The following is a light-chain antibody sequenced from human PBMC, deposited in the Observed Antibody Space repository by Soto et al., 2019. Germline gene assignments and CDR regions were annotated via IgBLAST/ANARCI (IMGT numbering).Light chain of an antibody. CDR1: QSLSSGY. CDR2: AAS. Sequence: EIVLTQSPGTLSLSPGERATLSCRASQSLSSGYLAWYQQKPGQAPRILIYAASSRATGIPDRFSGSGSGTDFCLTINRLEPEDSAVYYCQQYDTSPRPFGQGTKVEL. J-gene: IGKJ1*01. CDR3: QQYDTSPRP. V-gene: IGKV3-20*01.